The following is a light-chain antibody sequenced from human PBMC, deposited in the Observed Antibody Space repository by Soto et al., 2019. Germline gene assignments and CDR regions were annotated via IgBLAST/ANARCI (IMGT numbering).Light chain of an antibody. CDR3: GTWDNNLSGMV. CDR2: DNN. J-gene: IGLJ2*01. CDR1: SSNIGNNY. V-gene: IGLV1-51*01. Sequence: QSVLTQPPSVSATPGQKVTISCSGSSSNIGNNYVSWYQQLPGTAPRLLICDNNKRPSGIPDRFSGSKSGTSATLGITGLQTGDEADYYCGTWDNNLSGMVFGGGTKLTVL.